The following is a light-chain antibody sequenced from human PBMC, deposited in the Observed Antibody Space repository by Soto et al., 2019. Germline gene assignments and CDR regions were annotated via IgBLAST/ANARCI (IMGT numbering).Light chain of an antibody. V-gene: IGKV1-5*03. CDR2: KAS. Sequence: IQMTLPPSILSASVGARVTVTCRASQRISSWLAWYQQKPGKAPNLLIHKASHLESGVPSRFSGSGSGTEFTLTISSLQPGDFATYYCQHYSTYPWTFGQGTKV. CDR1: QRISSW. CDR3: QHYSTYPWT. J-gene: IGKJ1*01.